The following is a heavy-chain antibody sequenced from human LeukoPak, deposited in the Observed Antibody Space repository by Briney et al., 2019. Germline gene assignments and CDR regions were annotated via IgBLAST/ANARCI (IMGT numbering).Heavy chain of an antibody. CDR1: GFTFSSYA. D-gene: IGHD7-27*01. Sequence: GGSLRLSCAASGFTFSSYAMSWVSQAPGKGLEWVSAISGSGGSPYYADSVKGRFTISRDNSKNTLYLQMNSLRAEDTAVYYCAKIQPSNWEGGYWGQGTLVTVSS. V-gene: IGHV3-23*01. CDR3: AKIQPSNWEGGY. CDR2: ISGSGGSP. J-gene: IGHJ4*02.